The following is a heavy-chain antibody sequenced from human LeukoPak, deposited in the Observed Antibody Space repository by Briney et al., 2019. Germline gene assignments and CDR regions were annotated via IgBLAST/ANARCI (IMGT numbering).Heavy chain of an antibody. Sequence: SETLSLTCTVSGGSISSYYWSWIRQPPGKGLEWIGYIYYSGSTNYNPPLKSRVTISVDTSKNQFSLRLSSVTAADTAVYYCASGYSYGLNWFDPWGQGALVTVSS. CDR2: IYYSGST. CDR3: ASGYSYGLNWFDP. V-gene: IGHV4-59*01. J-gene: IGHJ5*02. CDR1: GGSISSYY. D-gene: IGHD5-18*01.